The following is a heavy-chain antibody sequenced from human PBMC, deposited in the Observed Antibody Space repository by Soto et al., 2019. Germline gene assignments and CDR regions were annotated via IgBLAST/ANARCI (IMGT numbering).Heavy chain of an antibody. J-gene: IGHJ5*02. CDR2: INHSGST. CDR3: ARGDCSSTSCYAGNWFDP. CDR1: GGSFSGYY. V-gene: IGHV4-34*01. D-gene: IGHD2-2*01. Sequence: SETLSLTCAVYGGSFSGYYWSWIRQPPGKGLEWIGEINHSGSTNYNPSLKSRVTISVDTSKNQFSLKLSSVTAADTAVYYCARGDCSSTSCYAGNWFDPWGQGTLVTVSS.